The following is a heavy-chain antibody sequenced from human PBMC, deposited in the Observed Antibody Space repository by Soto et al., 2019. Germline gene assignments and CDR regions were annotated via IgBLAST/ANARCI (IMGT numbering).Heavy chain of an antibody. CDR1: GFTFSSYW. D-gene: IGHD3-9*01. CDR3: ASYDILTGYYPGSYGMDV. Sequence: PGGSLRLSCAASGFTFSSYWMHWVHQAPGKGLVWVSRINSDGSSTSYADSVKGRFTISRDNAKNTLYLQMNSLRAEDTAVYYCASYDILTGYYPGSYGMDVWGQGTTVSVSS. J-gene: IGHJ6*02. CDR2: INSDGSST. V-gene: IGHV3-74*01.